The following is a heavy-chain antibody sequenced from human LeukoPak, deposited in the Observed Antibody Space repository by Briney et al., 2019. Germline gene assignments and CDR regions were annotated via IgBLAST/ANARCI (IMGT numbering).Heavy chain of an antibody. Sequence: GGSLRLSCAASGLTFSSYAMSWVRQAPGKGLEWVSGTSGSGRSIHYADSVKGRFTISRDNSKNTLYLQMNSLRADDAAVYYCAKDMNSWRDGSGLGDYFDYWGQGTLVTVSS. J-gene: IGHJ4*02. V-gene: IGHV3-23*01. CDR3: AKDMNSWRDGSGLGDYFDY. CDR2: TSGSGRSI. D-gene: IGHD6-19*01. CDR1: GLTFSSYA.